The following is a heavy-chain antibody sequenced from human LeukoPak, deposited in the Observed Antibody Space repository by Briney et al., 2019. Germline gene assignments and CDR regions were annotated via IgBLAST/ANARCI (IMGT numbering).Heavy chain of an antibody. CDR3: ARVFPRYNFWSGFNY. V-gene: IGHV3-7*01. D-gene: IGHD3-3*01. Sequence: PGGSLRLSCAASGFTFSSYWMTWVRQAPGKGLEWVANIKQDGSEKYYVDSVKGRFTISRDNAKNSLYLQMNSLRAEDTAVYYCARVFPRYNFWSGFNYWGQGTLVTVSS. J-gene: IGHJ4*02. CDR2: IKQDGSEK. CDR1: GFTFSSYW.